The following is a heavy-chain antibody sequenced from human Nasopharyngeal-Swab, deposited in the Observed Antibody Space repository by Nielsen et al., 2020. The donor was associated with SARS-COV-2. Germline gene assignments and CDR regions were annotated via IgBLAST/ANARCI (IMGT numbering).Heavy chain of an antibody. CDR2: IDWDDDK. CDR1: GFSLSTSGMC. V-gene: IGHV2-70*11. Sequence: SGPTLVKPTQTLTLTCTFSGFSLSTSGMCVSWIRQPPGKALEWLARIDWDDDKYYSTSLKTRLPISKDTSKNQVVLTMTNMDPVDTATYYCARIDYNYYYYGMDVWGQGTTVTVSS. CDR3: ARIDYNYYYYGMDV. J-gene: IGHJ6*02. D-gene: IGHD4-11*01.